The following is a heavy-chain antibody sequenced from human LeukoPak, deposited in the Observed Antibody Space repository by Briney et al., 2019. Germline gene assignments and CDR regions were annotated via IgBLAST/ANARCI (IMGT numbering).Heavy chain of an antibody. J-gene: IGHJ4*02. Sequence: GGSLRLSRAASGFTFSSYEVNWVRQAPGKGLEWVSYISSSGSTIYYADSVKGRFTISRDNAKNSLYLQMNSLRAEDTAVYYCARGGPDNYFDYWGQGTLVTVSS. CDR3: ARGGPDNYFDY. CDR2: ISSSGSTI. CDR1: GFTFSSYE. V-gene: IGHV3-48*03.